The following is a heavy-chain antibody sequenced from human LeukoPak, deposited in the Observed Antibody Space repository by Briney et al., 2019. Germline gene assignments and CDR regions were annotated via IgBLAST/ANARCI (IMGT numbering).Heavy chain of an antibody. D-gene: IGHD6-13*01. CDR3: ARSKKEQQLGSFDY. CDR1: GFTFSSYS. J-gene: IGHJ4*02. Sequence: PGGSLRLSCAASGFTFSSYSMNWVRQAPGKGLEWVSSISSSLNYIYYADSVKGRFTISRDNAKNSLYLQMNSLRAEDTAVYYCARSKKEQQLGSFDYWGQGTLVTVSS. CDR2: ISSSLNYI. V-gene: IGHV3-21*01.